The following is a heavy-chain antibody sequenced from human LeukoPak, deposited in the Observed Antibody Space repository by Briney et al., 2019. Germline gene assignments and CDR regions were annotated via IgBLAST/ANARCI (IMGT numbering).Heavy chain of an antibody. Sequence: NPSETLSLTCAVYGGSCSGYYWSWIRQPPGKGLEWLGEINHSGSTNYNPSLKSRVTISVDTSKNQFSLQLSSVTAADTAVYYCARGTTRSPPRVWGQGTLVTVSS. CDR1: GGSCSGYY. V-gene: IGHV4-34*01. CDR2: INHSGST. CDR3: ARGTTRSPPRV. D-gene: IGHD4-17*01. J-gene: IGHJ4*02.